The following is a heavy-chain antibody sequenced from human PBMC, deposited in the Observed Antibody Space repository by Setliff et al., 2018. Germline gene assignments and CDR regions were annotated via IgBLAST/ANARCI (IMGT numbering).Heavy chain of an antibody. D-gene: IGHD1-26*01. CDR3: AKDGVGPTFTYFFDY. CDR2: ISGGGDST. Sequence: GGSLRLSCAASGFTFSGYSMNWVRQTPGKGMEWVSTISGGGDSTYYADSVMGRVTISRDNSKNSLFLQMNSLRVDDTAIYYCAKDGVGPTFTYFFDYWGQGSQVTVSS. J-gene: IGHJ4*02. CDR1: GFTFSGYS. V-gene: IGHV3-23*01.